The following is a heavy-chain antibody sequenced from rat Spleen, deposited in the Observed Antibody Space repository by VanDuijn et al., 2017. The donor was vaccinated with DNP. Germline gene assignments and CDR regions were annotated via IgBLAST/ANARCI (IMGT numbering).Heavy chain of an antibody. CDR2: ISTSGSRT. Sequence: EVQLVESGGGLVQPGRSLKLSCAASGFTFSNYYMAWVRQAPKKGLEWVATISTSGSRTYYPDSVKGRFTISRDNAKSSLSLQMNSLRSEDTATYYCARHADYGYNLYWYFDFWGPGTMVTVSS. D-gene: IGHD1-9*01. V-gene: IGHV5-25*01. CDR1: GFTFSNYY. J-gene: IGHJ1*01. CDR3: ARHADYGYNLYWYFDF.